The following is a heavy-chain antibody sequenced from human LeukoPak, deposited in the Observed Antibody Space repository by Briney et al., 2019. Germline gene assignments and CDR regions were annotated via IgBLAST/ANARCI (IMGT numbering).Heavy chain of an antibody. CDR1: GFTFSSYA. J-gene: IGHJ4*02. V-gene: IGHV3-23*01. D-gene: IGHD3-22*01. CDR2: ISGSGSTT. CDR3: AKPPNYYDSSGYDY. Sequence: GGSLRLSCAASGFTFSSYAMNWVRQAPGKGLEWVSAISGSGSTTYYADSVKGRFTISRDNSKNTLYLQMNSLRAEDTAVYYCAKPPNYYDSSGYDYWGQGTLVTVSS.